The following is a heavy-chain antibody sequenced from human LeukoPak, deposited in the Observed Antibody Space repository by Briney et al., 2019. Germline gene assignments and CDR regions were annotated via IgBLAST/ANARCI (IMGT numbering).Heavy chain of an antibody. CDR3: ASQKGIAVAGTSAGSYYYYYYMDV. J-gene: IGHJ6*03. CDR2: ISDVGSHT. Sequence: GGSLRLSCAASGFTLSSYWMHWVRQAPGKGLVWVSRISDVGSHTFYADSVKGRFTISRDNAKNSLYLQMNSLRAEDTAVYYCASQKGIAVAGTSAGSYYYYYYMDVWGKGTTVTISS. V-gene: IGHV3-74*01. CDR1: GFTLSSYW. D-gene: IGHD6-19*01.